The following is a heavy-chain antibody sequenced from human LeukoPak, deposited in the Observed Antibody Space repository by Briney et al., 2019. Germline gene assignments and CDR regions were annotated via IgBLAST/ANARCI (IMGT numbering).Heavy chain of an antibody. CDR2: ISYDGSNK. V-gene: IGHV3-30-3*01. D-gene: IGHD1-26*01. CDR1: GFTFSSYA. Sequence: GGSLRLSCAASGFTFSSYAMHWVRQAPGKGLEWVAVISYDGSNKYYADSVKGRFTISRDNSKNTLYLQMNSLRAEDTAVYYCARDLEAWEVGATFFDYWGQGTLVTVSS. J-gene: IGHJ4*02. CDR3: ARDLEAWEVGATFFDY.